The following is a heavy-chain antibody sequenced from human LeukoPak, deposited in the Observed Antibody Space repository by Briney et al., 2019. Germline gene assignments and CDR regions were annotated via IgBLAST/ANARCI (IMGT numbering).Heavy chain of an antibody. CDR2: ISAYNGNT. D-gene: IGHD3-22*01. Sequence: GASVKVSCKASGYTFTSHGISWVRQAPGQGLEWMGWISAYNGNTNYAQKLQGRVTMTTDTSTSTAYMELRSLRSDDTAVYYCARFYYDSSGYYPEGWGQGTLVTVSS. CDR3: ARFYYDSSGYYPEG. CDR1: GYTFTSHG. J-gene: IGHJ4*02. V-gene: IGHV1-18*01.